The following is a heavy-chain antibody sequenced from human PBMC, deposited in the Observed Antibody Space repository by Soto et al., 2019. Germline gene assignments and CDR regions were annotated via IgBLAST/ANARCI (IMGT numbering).Heavy chain of an antibody. D-gene: IGHD6-13*01. CDR1: EFTFIKYA. CDR3: AKGSQQLIDYFDD. J-gene: IGHJ4*02. V-gene: IGHV3-23*01. CDR2: ISDNGGTT. Sequence: PGGSLRLSCAASEFTFIKYAMSWVRQAPWKGLEWVSSISDNGGTTYYADSVKGRFTISRDNSKNTLYLQMNSLRAEDTAVYYCAKGSQQLIDYFDDWGQGTLVTVSS.